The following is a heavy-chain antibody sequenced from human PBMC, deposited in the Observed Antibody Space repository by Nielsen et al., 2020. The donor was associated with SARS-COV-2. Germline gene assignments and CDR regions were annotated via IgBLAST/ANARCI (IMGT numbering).Heavy chain of an antibody. J-gene: IGHJ6*02. CDR2: INHSGST. CDR1: GGSFSGYY. CDR3: ARTSGSYYYYYGMDV. D-gene: IGHD1-26*01. Sequence: SETLSLTCAVYGGSFSGYYWSWIRQPPGKGLEWIGEINHSGSTNYNPSLKSRVTISVDTSKNQFSLKLSSVTAADTAVYYCARTSGSYYYYYGMDVWGQGTTVTVSS. V-gene: IGHV4-34*01.